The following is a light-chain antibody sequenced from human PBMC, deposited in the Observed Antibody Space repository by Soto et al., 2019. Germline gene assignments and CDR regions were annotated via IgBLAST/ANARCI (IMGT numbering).Light chain of an antibody. CDR2: DTS. V-gene: IGKV1-5*01. CDR1: QSISSW. CDR3: QQYSGLWT. J-gene: IGKJ1*01. Sequence: VGDRVTITCRASQSISSWLAWYQQKPGKAPVLLIYDTSSLQSGVPSRFSGSRSGTEFTLTISSLQPDDFAIYYCQQYSGLWTFGQGTKVDIK.